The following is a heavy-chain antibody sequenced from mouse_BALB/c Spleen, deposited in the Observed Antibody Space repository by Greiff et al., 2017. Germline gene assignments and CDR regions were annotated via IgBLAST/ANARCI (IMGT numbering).Heavy chain of an antibody. V-gene: IGHV1S22*01. CDR3: TRWAGMFDY. J-gene: IGHJ2*01. CDR2: IYPGSGST. D-gene: IGHD3-3*01. CDR1: GYTFTSYW. Sequence: LQQPGSELVRPGASVKLSCKASGYTFTSYWMHWVKQRHGQGLEWIGNIYPGSGSTNYDEKFKSKGTLTVDTSSSTAYMHLSSLTFEDSAVYYCTRWAGMFDYWGKGTTLTVSS.